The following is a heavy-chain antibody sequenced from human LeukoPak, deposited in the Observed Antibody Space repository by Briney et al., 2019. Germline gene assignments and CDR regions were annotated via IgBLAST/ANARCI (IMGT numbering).Heavy chain of an antibody. CDR3: AKGLVPAAIRVVDY. V-gene: IGHV3-23*01. Sequence: PGGSLRLSCAASAFTFSSYAMSWVRQAPGKGLEWVSAISDSGGSTYYADSVKGRFTISRDNSQNTLYLQVNSLRAEDTAVYYCAKGLVPAAIRVVDYWGQGTLVTVSS. D-gene: IGHD2-2*01. CDR1: AFTFSSYA. CDR2: ISDSGGST. J-gene: IGHJ4*02.